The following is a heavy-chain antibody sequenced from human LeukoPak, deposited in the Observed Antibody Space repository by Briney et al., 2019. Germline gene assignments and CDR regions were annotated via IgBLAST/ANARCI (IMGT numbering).Heavy chain of an antibody. D-gene: IGHD3-10*01. CDR2: INPNSGGT. V-gene: IGHV1-2*02. Sequence: GASVKVSCKASGYTFTGYYMHWVRQAPGQGLEWMGWINPNSGGTSYAQKFQGRVTMTRDTSISTAYMELSRLRSDDTAVYYCARGPYYYGSGTKINWFDPWGQGTLVTVSS. J-gene: IGHJ5*02. CDR3: ARGPYYYGSGTKINWFDP. CDR1: GYTFTGYY.